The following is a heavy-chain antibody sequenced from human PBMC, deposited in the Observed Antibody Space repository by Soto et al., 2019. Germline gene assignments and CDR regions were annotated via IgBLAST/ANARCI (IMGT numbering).Heavy chain of an antibody. D-gene: IGHD1-26*01. CDR2: ISYDGSNK. CDR1: GFTFSSYA. CDR3: ARDRGNVGAVDY. J-gene: IGHJ4*02. V-gene: IGHV3-30-3*01. Sequence: QVQLVESGGGVVQPGRSLRLSCAASGFTFSSYAMHWVRQAPGKGLEWVAVISYDGSNKYYADSVKGRFTISRDNSKNPLYLQMNSLRAEDTAVYYCARDRGNVGAVDYWGKGTLVTVSS.